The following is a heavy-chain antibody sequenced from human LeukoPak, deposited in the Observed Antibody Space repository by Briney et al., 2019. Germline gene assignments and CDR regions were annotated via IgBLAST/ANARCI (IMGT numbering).Heavy chain of an antibody. CDR3: ARVARYYDYVWGSYRYGYYFDY. V-gene: IGHV4-39*07. D-gene: IGHD3-16*02. J-gene: IGHJ4*02. CDR2: IYYSGST. Sequence: SETLSLTCTVSGGSISSSSYYWGWIRQPPGKGLEWIGSIYYSGSTYYNPSLKSRVTISVDKSKNQFSLKLSSVTAADTAVYYCARVARYYDYVWGSYRYGYYFDYWGQGTLVTVSS. CDR1: GGSISSSSYY.